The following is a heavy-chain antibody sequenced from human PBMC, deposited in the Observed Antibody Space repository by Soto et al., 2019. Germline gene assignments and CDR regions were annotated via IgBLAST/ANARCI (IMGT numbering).Heavy chain of an antibody. J-gene: IGHJ5*02. CDR3: ARVEDDYSNYWFDP. V-gene: IGHV3-66*01. D-gene: IGHD4-4*01. CDR2: IYSGGST. CDR1: GFTFSSYA. Sequence: GGSLRLSCAASGFTFSSYAMSWVRQAPGKGLEWVSVIYSGGSTYYADSVKGRFTISRDNSKNTLYLQMNSLRAEDTAVYYCARVEDDYSNYWFDPWGQGTLVTVSS.